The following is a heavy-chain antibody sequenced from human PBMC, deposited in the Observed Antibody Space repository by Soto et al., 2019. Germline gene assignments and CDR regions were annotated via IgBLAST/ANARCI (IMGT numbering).Heavy chain of an antibody. D-gene: IGHD2-15*01. J-gene: IGHJ3*02. CDR1: GLTFNKNW. Sequence: EVQLLEAGGGLVQPGGSLRLSCAASGLTFNKNWMSWVRQAPGKGLEWVANIKGDGSEKYYGGSVKGRFTISRDNAKNSLCLHMNSLRDEDTAVYFCARELVLGLKSAFDMWGQGTLVTAS. CDR3: ARELVLGLKSAFDM. V-gene: IGHV3-7*04. CDR2: IKGDGSEK.